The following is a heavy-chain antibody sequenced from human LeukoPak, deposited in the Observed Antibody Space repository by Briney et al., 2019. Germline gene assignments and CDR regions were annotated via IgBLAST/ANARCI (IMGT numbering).Heavy chain of an antibody. CDR3: AKGTHYDILTGDYMDV. Sequence: GSLRLSCGASGFTFGTYWMHWVRHAPGKGLVWVSGINSDGGTTTYADSVKGRFTISRDNAKNTLYLQMNNLRAEDTAIYYCAKGTHYDILTGDYMDVWGKGTTVTISS. CDR2: INSDGGTT. CDR1: GFTFGTYW. D-gene: IGHD3-9*01. J-gene: IGHJ6*03. V-gene: IGHV3-74*01.